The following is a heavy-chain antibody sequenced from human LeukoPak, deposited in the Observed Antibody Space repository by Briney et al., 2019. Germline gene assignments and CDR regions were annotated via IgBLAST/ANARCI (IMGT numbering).Heavy chain of an antibody. D-gene: IGHD5-12*01. J-gene: IGHJ4*02. Sequence: ASVKVSCKTSGYTFTDYYLHWVRQAPGQGREWVGWIHPNSGATHYAQKFQGRLTMTRDTSISTVYMELTRLRSDDTAVYYCARDMGRYSGYDYDYWGQGTLVTVSS. V-gene: IGHV1-2*02. CDR3: ARDMGRYSGYDYDY. CDR1: GYTFTDYY. CDR2: IHPNSGAT.